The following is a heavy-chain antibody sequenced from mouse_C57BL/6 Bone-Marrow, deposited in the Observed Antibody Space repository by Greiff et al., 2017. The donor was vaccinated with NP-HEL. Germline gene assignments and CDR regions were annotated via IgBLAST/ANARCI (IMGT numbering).Heavy chain of an antibody. CDR2: IDPENGDT. J-gene: IGHJ4*01. V-gene: IGHV14-4*01. D-gene: IGHD1-1*01. CDR1: GFNIKDDY. Sequence: VQLQQSGAELVRPGASVKLSCTASGFNIKDDYMHWVKQRPEQGLEGIGWIDPENGDTEYASKFQGKATITADTSSNTAYLQLSSLTSEDTAVYYCTTVVAHYYAMDYWGQGTSVTVSS. CDR3: TTVVAHYYAMDY.